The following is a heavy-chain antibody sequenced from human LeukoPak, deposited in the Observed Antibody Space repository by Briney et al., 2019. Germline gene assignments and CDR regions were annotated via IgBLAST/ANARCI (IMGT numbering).Heavy chain of an antibody. D-gene: IGHD6-13*01. J-gene: IGHJ4*02. CDR2: IYYSGST. CDR1: GGSISSSSYY. Sequence: SETLSLTCTVSGGSISSSSYYWGWTRQPPGKGLEWIGSIYYSGSTYYNPSLKSRVTISVDTSKNQFSLKLSSVTAADTAVYYCARVTGYMTEDYFDYWGQGTLITVSS. V-gene: IGHV4-39*07. CDR3: ARVTGYMTEDYFDY.